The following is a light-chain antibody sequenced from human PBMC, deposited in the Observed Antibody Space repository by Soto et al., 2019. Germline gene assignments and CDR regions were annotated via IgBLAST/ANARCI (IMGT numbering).Light chain of an antibody. CDR2: GAS. V-gene: IGKV3-20*01. Sequence: EFVLTQSPGTLSLSPGERATLSCMASQSVSSSFLAWYQQKPGQAPRILIYGASTRATGIPDRFSGSGSGTDFTLTICRLEPEDFAVYYCQQYGSSPPLTFGGGTKVEIK. J-gene: IGKJ4*01. CDR1: QSVSSSF. CDR3: QQYGSSPPLT.